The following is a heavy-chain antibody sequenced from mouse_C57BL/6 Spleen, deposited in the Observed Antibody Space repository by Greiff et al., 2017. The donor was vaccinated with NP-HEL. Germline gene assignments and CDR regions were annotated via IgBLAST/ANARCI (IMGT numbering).Heavy chain of an antibody. CDR3: ARFETTVVEDYAMDY. Sequence: VQLQQSGPELVKPGASVKIPCKASGYTFTDYNMDWVKQSHGKSLEWIGDINPNNGGTIYNQKFKGKATLTVDKSSSTAYMELRSLTSEDTAVYYCARFETTVVEDYAMDYWGQGTSVTVSS. V-gene: IGHV1-18*01. J-gene: IGHJ4*01. CDR1: GYTFTDYN. CDR2: INPNNGGT. D-gene: IGHD1-1*01.